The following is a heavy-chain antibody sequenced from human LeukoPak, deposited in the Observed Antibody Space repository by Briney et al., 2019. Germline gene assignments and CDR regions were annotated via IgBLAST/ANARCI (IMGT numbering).Heavy chain of an antibody. CDR2: INPNSGGT. CDR3: ARGKRGYSYGSEDYFVY. CDR1: GYTFTGYY. V-gene: IGHV1-2*02. Sequence: VASVKVSCKASGYTFTGYYMHWVRQAPGQGLEWMGWINPNSGGTNYAPKFQGRLTMTRDTSISTAYMELSRLSPDDTGVYYCARGKRGYSYGSEDYFVYWGQGTLVTVSS. J-gene: IGHJ4*02. D-gene: IGHD5-18*01.